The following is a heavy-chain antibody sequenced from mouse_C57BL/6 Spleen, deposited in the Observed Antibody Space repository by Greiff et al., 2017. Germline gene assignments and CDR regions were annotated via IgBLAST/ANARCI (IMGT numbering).Heavy chain of an antibody. Sequence: EVQLQQSGPELVKPGASVKISCKASGYTFTDYYMNWVKQSHGKSLEWIGDINPNNGGTSYNQKFKGKGTLTVDKSSSTAYMELRSLTSEDAEVYYCENGDSSGGDAMDYWGQGTSVTVSS. V-gene: IGHV1-26*01. CDR1: GYTFTDYY. CDR2: INPNNGGT. J-gene: IGHJ4*01. CDR3: ENGDSSGGDAMDY. D-gene: IGHD3-2*02.